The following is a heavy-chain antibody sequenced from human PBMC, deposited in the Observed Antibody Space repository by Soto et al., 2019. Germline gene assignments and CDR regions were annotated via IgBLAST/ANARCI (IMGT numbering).Heavy chain of an antibody. Sequence: ASVKVSCKASGYTFTSYGISWVRQAPGQGLEWMGWISAYNGNTNYAQKLQGRVTMTTDTSTSTAYMELRSLRSDDTAVYYCARDSYYDFWSGYLSYYYYGMDVWGQGTTVTVSS. D-gene: IGHD3-3*01. CDR1: GYTFTSYG. J-gene: IGHJ6*02. V-gene: IGHV1-18*01. CDR3: ARDSYYDFWSGYLSYYYYGMDV. CDR2: ISAYNGNT.